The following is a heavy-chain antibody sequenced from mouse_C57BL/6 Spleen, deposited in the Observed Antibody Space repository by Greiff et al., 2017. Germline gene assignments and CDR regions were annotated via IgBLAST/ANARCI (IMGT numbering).Heavy chain of an antibody. CDR2: IDPSDSYT. V-gene: IGHV1-59*01. CDR3: ARRRDYGSSSPYAMDY. J-gene: IGHJ4*01. Sequence: QVQLQQPGAELVRPGTSVKLSCKASGYTFTSYWMHWVKQRPGQGLEWIGVIDPSDSYTNYNQKFKGKATLTVDTSSSTAYMQLSSLTSEDSAVYYCARRRDYGSSSPYAMDYWGQGTSVTVSS. D-gene: IGHD1-1*01. CDR1: GYTFTSYW.